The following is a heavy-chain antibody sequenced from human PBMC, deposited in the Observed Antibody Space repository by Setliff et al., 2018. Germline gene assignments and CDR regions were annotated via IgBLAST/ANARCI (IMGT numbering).Heavy chain of an antibody. J-gene: IGHJ4*02. V-gene: IGHV1-18*01. CDR2: ISPYNSNT. CDR3: ARDLSTTVMTRSWYYFDY. D-gene: IGHD4-17*01. CDR1: GYTFATYG. Sequence: ASVKISCKASGYTFATYGISWVRQAPGQGLEWMGWISPYNSNTNYAQNFQGRVTMTTDTSTSTAYMELRSLRSDDTAMYYCARDLSTTVMTRSWYYFDYWGQGTLVTVSS.